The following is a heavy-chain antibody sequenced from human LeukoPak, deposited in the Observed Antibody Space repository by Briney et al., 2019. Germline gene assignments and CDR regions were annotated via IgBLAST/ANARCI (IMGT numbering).Heavy chain of an antibody. Sequence: GGSLRLSCAASGFIFSSYAMSWVSQAPGKGLEWVSAISGSGGITYYADSVKGRFTISRDNSKNTLYLQMYSLTAEDTAVYYCSKNSAFSSGWSVYWGQGTLVTVSS. D-gene: IGHD6-19*01. CDR2: ISGSGGIT. CDR3: SKNSAFSSGWSVY. V-gene: IGHV3-23*01. CDR1: GFIFSSYA. J-gene: IGHJ4*02.